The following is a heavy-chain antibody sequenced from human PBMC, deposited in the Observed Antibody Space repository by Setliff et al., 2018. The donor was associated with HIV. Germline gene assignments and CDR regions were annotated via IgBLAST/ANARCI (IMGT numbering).Heavy chain of an antibody. CDR3: AKDTTVRGVRSYYVDV. CDR1: GFTFSTFA. Sequence: GGSLRLSCVASGFTFSTFAMHWVRQAPGKGLEWVSVISYDGSRTFYADSVKGRFTISRDNSKNTLYLQVNSLRPEDTAFYYCAKDTTVRGVRSYYVDVWGKGTTVTVSS. V-gene: IGHV3-30*01. D-gene: IGHD3-10*01. J-gene: IGHJ6*03. CDR2: ISYDGSRT.